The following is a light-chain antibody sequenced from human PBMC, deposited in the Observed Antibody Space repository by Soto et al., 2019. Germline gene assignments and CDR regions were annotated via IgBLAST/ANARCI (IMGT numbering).Light chain of an antibody. CDR2: DVS. J-gene: IGLJ2*01. V-gene: IGLV2-14*01. Sequence: QSALTQPASVSGSPGQSITISCTGTSSDVGGYNYVSWYQQHPGKAPKLMIHDVSNRPSGVSNRFSGSKSGNTASLTISGLQAEDEADYYCSSYTSSITVVFGGGTKLTVL. CDR3: SSYTSSITVV. CDR1: SSDVGGYNY.